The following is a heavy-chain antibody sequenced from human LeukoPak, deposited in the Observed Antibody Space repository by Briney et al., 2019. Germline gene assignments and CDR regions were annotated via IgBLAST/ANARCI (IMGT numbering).Heavy chain of an antibody. Sequence: ASVKDSCKASGGFSSYAVHWVRQTAGQGLEWMGRIIPIVGRIHSAQKFRGRVTITADKSTSTAYMQLSSLTSDDTAVYFCASGPSGGPVKWGQGTQLTVSS. V-gene: IGHV1-69*04. CDR3: ASGPSGGPVK. CDR1: GGFSSYA. J-gene: IGHJ4*02. D-gene: IGHD2-15*01. CDR2: IIPIVGRI.